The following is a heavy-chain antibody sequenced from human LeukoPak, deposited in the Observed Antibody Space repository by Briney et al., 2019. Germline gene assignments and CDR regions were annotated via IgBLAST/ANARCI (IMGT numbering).Heavy chain of an antibody. CDR1: GFTFSSYA. J-gene: IGHJ4*02. Sequence: GGSLRLSCAASGFTFSSYAMHWVRQAPDKGLEWVAVISYDGSNKYYADSVKGRFTISRDNSKNTLYLQMNSLRAEDTAVYYCARERWSDPGFDYWGQGTLVTVSS. CDR3: ARERWSDPGFDY. V-gene: IGHV3-30*04. CDR2: ISYDGSNK. D-gene: IGHD2-15*01.